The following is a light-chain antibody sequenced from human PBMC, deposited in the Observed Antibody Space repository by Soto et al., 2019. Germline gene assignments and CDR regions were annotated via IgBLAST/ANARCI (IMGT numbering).Light chain of an antibody. Sequence: SYELTQPLSVSVALGQTARINCGNNNIGSKNVHWYQQKPGQAPVLVIYRDSNRPSGIPERFSGSNSGNTATLTISRAQAGDEADYYCQVWDSSTEVFGAGTKLTVL. CDR2: RDS. J-gene: IGLJ1*01. CDR1: NIGSKN. CDR3: QVWDSSTEV. V-gene: IGLV3-9*01.